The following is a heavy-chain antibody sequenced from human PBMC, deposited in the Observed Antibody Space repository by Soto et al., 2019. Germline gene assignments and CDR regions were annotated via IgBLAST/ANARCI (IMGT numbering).Heavy chain of an antibody. J-gene: IGHJ6*02. CDR3: ARELGIAAAGDYYYGMDV. V-gene: IGHV3-30-3*01. Sequence: GESLKISCAASGFTFSSYAMHWVRQAPGKGLEWVAVISYDGSNKYYADSVKGRFTISRDNSKNTLYLQMNSLRAEDTAVYYCARELGIAAAGDYYYGMDVWGQGTTVTVSS. CDR1: GFTFSSYA. D-gene: IGHD6-13*01. CDR2: ISYDGSNK.